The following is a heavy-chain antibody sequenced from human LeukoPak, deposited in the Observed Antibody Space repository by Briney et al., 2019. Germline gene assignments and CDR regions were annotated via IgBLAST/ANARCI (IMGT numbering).Heavy chain of an antibody. J-gene: IGHJ4*02. CDR2: FSTSGST. D-gene: IGHD3-22*01. V-gene: IGHV4-4*07. Sequence: SETLSLTCSVSGDSISYFYWSWIRQAAGKGLEWIGRFSTSGSTDYNPSLKSRVTMSVDTSKNQFSLKLSSVTAADTAVYYCARDTYYYDSSGYWADYWGQGTLVTVSS. CDR1: GDSISYFY. CDR3: ARDTYYYDSSGYWADY.